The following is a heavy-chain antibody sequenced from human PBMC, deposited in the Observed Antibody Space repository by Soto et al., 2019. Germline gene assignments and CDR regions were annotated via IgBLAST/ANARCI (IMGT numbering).Heavy chain of an antibody. J-gene: IGHJ4*02. CDR2: ITGSSSYT. CDR3: ARYIYGYVDY. CDR1: GFTFSDYY. V-gene: IGHV3-11*06. Sequence: QVQLVESGGGLVKPGGSLRLSCAASGFTFSDYYMSWIRQAPGKGLEWGSYITGSSSYTNYADSVKGRFTTSRDNAKNSLYLQMNSLRAEDTAVYYCARYIYGYVDYWGQGTLVTVSS. D-gene: IGHD5-18*01.